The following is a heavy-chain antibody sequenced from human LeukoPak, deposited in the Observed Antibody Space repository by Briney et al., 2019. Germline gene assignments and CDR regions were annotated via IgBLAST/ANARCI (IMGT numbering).Heavy chain of an antibody. CDR1: GYTFSSHG. CDR3: ASHAVVKGAFDI. CDR2: ISGYSGNT. J-gene: IGHJ3*02. Sequence: ASVKVSCKASGYTFSSHGISWVRQAPGQGLEWMGWISGYSGNTNYAQRLQGRVTMTTDTSTSTAYMELSSLRSEDTAVYYCASHAVVKGAFDIWGQGTMVTVSS. D-gene: IGHD2-15*01. V-gene: IGHV1-18*01.